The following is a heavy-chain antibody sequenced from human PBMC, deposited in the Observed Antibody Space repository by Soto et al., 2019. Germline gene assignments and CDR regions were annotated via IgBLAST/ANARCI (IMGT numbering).Heavy chain of an antibody. CDR2: ISGSGGST. J-gene: IGHJ4*02. D-gene: IGHD2-21*01. CDR3: AKLYCGGDCLTSFDY. CDR1: GFTFSSYA. Sequence: EVQLLESGGGLVQPGGSLRLSCAASGFTFSSYAMSWVRQAPGKGLEWVSGISGSGGSTYYAAFVKGRFTISSDNSKNTLFLQRNSLRAEDTALYYCAKLYCGGDCLTSFDYWGQGTLVTVSS. V-gene: IGHV3-23*01.